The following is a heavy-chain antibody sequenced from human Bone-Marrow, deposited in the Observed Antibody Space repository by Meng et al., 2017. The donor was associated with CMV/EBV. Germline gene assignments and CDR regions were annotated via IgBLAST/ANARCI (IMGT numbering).Heavy chain of an antibody. CDR1: GFTLSAYY. D-gene: IGHD3-3*01. Sequence: ASVKVSCKASGFTLSAYYMHWVRQAPGQGPEWMGWLNPYSGATKYAQKFQGRVTMTGDTSISTAYLDLSWPGSDDTAVYYCVRGIGDFWSNYNDAFDVWGQGTMVTVSS. J-gene: IGHJ3*01. CDR3: VRGIGDFWSNYNDAFDV. V-gene: IGHV1-2*02. CDR2: LNPYSGAT.